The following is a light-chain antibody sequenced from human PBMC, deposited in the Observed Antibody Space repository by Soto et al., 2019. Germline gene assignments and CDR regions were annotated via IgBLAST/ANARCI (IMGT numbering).Light chain of an antibody. V-gene: IGKV1-9*01. CDR1: QGISSY. CDR3: QQLNTYQLT. J-gene: IGKJ4*01. CDR2: AAS. Sequence: DIQLTQSPSFLSASVGDRVTITCRASQGISSYLAWYQQKPGKAPKLLIYAASTLQGGVPSRFSGSESGTEFSLTISSLQPEDFATYYCQQLNTYQLTFGGGT.